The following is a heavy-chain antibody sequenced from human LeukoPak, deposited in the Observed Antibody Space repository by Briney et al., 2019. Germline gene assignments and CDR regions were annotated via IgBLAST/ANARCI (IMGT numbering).Heavy chain of an antibody. CDR2: IYYSGST. V-gene: IGHV4-59*01. Sequence: SETLSLTCTVSGGSISNYYWSWIRQPPGKGLEWIGYIYYSGSTNYNPSLKSRVTISVDTSKNQFSLKLSSVTAADTAVYYCARAHGKWEPHAFDIWGQGTMVTVSS. CDR3: ARAHGKWEPHAFDI. D-gene: IGHD1-26*01. J-gene: IGHJ3*02. CDR1: GGSISNYY.